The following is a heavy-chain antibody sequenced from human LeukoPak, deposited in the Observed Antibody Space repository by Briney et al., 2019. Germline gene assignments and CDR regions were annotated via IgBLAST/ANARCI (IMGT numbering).Heavy chain of an antibody. Sequence: TGGSLRLSCVASGFTFSTHWVSWVRQAPGKGLEWVANIKEDGSTTDYVDSVKGRFTISRDNAKNSVFLQMNSLRAEDTGVYYCAPQTMILVLGGEGTLVTVSS. CDR3: APQTMILVL. V-gene: IGHV3-7*01. D-gene: IGHD3-22*01. CDR2: IKEDGSTT. CDR1: GFTFSTHW. J-gene: IGHJ4*02.